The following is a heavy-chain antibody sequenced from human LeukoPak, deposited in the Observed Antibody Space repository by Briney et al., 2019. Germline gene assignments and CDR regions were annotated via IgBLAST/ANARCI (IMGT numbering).Heavy chain of an antibody. CDR1: GYTFTSYD. CDR3: ARGRSPYDFWSGWHHNWFDP. D-gene: IGHD3-3*01. J-gene: IGHJ5*02. Sequence: GASVKVSCKASGYTFTSYDIKWVRQATGQGLEWMGWMNPNSGNTGYAQKFQGRVTMTRNTSISTAYMELSSLRSEDTAVYYCARGRSPYDFWSGWHHNWFDPWGQGTLVTVSS. V-gene: IGHV1-8*01. CDR2: MNPNSGNT.